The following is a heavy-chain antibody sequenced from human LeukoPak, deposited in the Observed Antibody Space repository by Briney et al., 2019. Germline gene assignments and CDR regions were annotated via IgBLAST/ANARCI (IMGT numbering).Heavy chain of an antibody. D-gene: IGHD6-19*01. J-gene: IGHJ5*02. CDR1: GGSFSGYY. V-gene: IGHV4-34*01. CDR3: ARVRWPIAVAGWAPWFDP. Sequence: SETLSLTCAVYGGSFSGYYWSWIRQPPGKGLEWIGEINHSGSTNYNPSLKSRVIISVDTSKNQFSLKLSSVTAADTAVYYCARVRWPIAVAGWAPWFDPWGQGTLVTVSS. CDR2: INHSGST.